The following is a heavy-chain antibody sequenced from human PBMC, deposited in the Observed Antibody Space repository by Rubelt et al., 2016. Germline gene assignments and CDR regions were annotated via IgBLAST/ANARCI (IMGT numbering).Heavy chain of an antibody. CDR1: GFTFSSYA. V-gene: IGHV3-23*01. CDR2: ISGCGGST. Sequence: EVQLLESGGGLVQPGGSLRLSCAASGFTFSSYAMSWVRQAPGKGLEWVPDISGCGGSTDYEDSVKGRFTISRDNSKNTLYLQMNSLRAEDTAVYYCAKGTGPRQGGTDYWGQGTLVTVSS. CDR3: AKGTGPRQGGTDY. J-gene: IGHJ4*02. D-gene: IGHD3/OR15-3a*01.